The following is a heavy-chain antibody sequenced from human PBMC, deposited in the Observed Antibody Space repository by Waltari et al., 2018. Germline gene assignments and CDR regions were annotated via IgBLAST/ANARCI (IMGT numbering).Heavy chain of an antibody. CDR3: VLYSSEFLGDC. D-gene: IGHD6-25*01. Sequence: QLVESGGGLVQPGGSLRLSCAASGLPSRHYWMPWVRQARGKGLVSVSHINTDGSITNYADSVKGRFTISRDNAKNTLFLQMNSLRAEDTAVYYCVLYSSEFLGDCWGQGTLVTVSS. CDR1: GLPSRHYW. J-gene: IGHJ4*02. V-gene: IGHV3-74*01. CDR2: INTDGSIT.